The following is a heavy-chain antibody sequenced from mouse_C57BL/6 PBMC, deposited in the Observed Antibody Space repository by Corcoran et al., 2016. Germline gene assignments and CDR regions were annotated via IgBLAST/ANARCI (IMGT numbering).Heavy chain of an antibody. Sequence: QVQLQQTGAALVRPGSSVKLSSKASGYTLNSYWMNWVKQRPIQGLEWIGNSKPSDSDTHYNQKFKDKATLTVDKSSRTAYMQLSSLTSEDSAVYYCSNYYYGSSYVYFDVWGTGTTVTVSS. CDR3: SNYYYGSSYVYFDV. CDR1: GYTLNSYW. CDR2: SKPSDSDT. J-gene: IGHJ1*03. D-gene: IGHD1-1*01. V-gene: IGHV1-52*01.